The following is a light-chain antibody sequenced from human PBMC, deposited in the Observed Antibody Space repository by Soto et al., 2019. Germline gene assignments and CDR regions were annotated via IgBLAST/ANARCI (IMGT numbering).Light chain of an antibody. V-gene: IGLV1-51*02. J-gene: IGLJ7*01. Sequence: QSVLTQPPSVSAAPGPKVTISCSGSSSNIGNNYVSWYQQLPGTAPKLLIYENNKLPSGIPDRFSGSKSGTSATLGITGLQTGDEADYYCGTLDSSLSAPSVFGGGTQLTVL. CDR1: SSNIGNNY. CDR2: ENN. CDR3: GTLDSSLSAPSV.